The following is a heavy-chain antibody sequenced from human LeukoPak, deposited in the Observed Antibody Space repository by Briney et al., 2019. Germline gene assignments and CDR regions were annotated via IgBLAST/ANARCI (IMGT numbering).Heavy chain of an antibody. CDR2: IYYSGST. Sequence: SETLSLTCTVSGGSISSSSYYWGWIRQPPGKGLEWIGSIYYSGSTYYNPSLKSRVTISVDTSKNQFSLKLSSVTAADTAVYYCARDRGSRDGYNWCYFDYWGQGTLVTVSS. CDR1: GGSISSSSYY. D-gene: IGHD5-24*01. V-gene: IGHV4-39*07. J-gene: IGHJ4*02. CDR3: ARDRGSRDGYNWCYFDY.